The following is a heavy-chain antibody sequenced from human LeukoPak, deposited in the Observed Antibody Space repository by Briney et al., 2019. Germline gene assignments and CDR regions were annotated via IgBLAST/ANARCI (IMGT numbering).Heavy chain of an antibody. CDR2: INPSGGST. J-gene: IGHJ6*03. CDR1: GYTFTSYY. CDR3: ARGLKMVYAIIDYYYMDV. Sequence: ASVKVSCKASGYTFTSYYMHWVRQAPGEGLEWMGIINPSGGSTSYAQKFQGRVTMTRDTSISTAYMELSRLRSDDTAVYYCARGLKMVYAIIDYYYMDVWGKGTTVTVSS. V-gene: IGHV1-46*01. D-gene: IGHD2-8*01.